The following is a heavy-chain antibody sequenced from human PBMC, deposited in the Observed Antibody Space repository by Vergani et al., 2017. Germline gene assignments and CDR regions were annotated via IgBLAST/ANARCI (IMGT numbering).Heavy chain of an antibody. CDR3: ARGIAVAGTSSPRLVYYFDY. CDR2: IYYSGST. CDR1: GGSISSSSYY. J-gene: IGHJ4*02. V-gene: IGHV4-39*07. Sequence: QVQLQESGPGLVKPSETLSLTCTVSGGSISSSSYYWGWIRQPPGKGLEWIGSIYYSGSTYYNPSLKSRVTISVDTSKNQFSLKLSSVTAADTAVYYCARGIAVAGTSSPRLVYYFDYWGQGTLVTVSS. D-gene: IGHD6-19*01.